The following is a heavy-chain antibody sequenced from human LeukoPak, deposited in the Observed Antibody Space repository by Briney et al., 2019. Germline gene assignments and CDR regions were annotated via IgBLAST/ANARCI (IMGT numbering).Heavy chain of an antibody. CDR2: IKNKGGGGTI. J-gene: IGHJ4*02. V-gene: IGHV3-15*05. Sequence: GGSLRLSCTGSGFPFIDAWMTWVRQAPGQGPEWVGRIKNKGGGGTIDYASSVKGRFIISRDDSKEILYLQMNSLRTDDTAVYYCSKDLPHTRAWALNYWGQGALVTVSS. D-gene: IGHD2-15*01. CDR3: SKDLPHTRAWALNY. CDR1: GFPFIDAW.